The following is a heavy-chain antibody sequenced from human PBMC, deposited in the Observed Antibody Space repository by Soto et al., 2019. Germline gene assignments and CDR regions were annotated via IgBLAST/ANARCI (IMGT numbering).Heavy chain of an antibody. J-gene: IGHJ4*02. V-gene: IGHV3-53*01. D-gene: IGHD1-1*01. CDR3: AGDWNGDKYFDY. CDR1: EFNVTNGH. CDR2: IFGDGNT. Sequence: GGSLRLSCAASEFNVTNGHMNWVRQAPGKGLEWVSVIFGDGNTKYGDSVKGRFTISRDTSKNTVYLQMNSLRAEDTAVYYCAGDWNGDKYFDYWDQGTLATVSS.